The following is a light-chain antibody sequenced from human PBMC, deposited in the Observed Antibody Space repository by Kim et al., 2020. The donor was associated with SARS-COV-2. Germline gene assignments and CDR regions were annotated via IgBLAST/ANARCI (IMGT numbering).Light chain of an antibody. CDR2: GAT. CDR3: QQYGSSPLT. V-gene: IGKV3-20*01. Sequence: LSPGATATLSCRASQSVSTSLAWYQHKSGQAPRLLIFGATNRASGIPDRFSGSGSGTDFTLTISRLEPEDFALYYCQQYGSSPLTFGGGTKVDIK. J-gene: IGKJ4*01. CDR1: QSVSTS.